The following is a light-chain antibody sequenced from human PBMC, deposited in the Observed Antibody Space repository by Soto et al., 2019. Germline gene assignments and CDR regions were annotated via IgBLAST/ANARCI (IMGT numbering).Light chain of an antibody. CDR3: SSYTGSTNYV. V-gene: IGLV2-14*01. Sequence: QSALTQPASVSGSPGQSITISCTGTSSDVGIYNYVSWYQQHPGKAPKLMIYQVTNRPSGVSNRFSGSKSGNTASLTISGLQAEDEADYYCSSYTGSTNYVFGTGTRSSS. CDR2: QVT. CDR1: SSDVGIYNY. J-gene: IGLJ1*01.